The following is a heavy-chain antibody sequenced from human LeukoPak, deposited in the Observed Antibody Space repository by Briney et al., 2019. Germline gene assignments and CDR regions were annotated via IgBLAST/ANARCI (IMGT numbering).Heavy chain of an antibody. J-gene: IGHJ4*02. V-gene: IGHV3-7*03. D-gene: IGHD1-1*01. CDR1: GFTFSSYW. Sequence: GGSLRLSCAASGFTFSSYWMNWARQAPGKGLEWVASINHNGNVNYYVDSVKGRFTISRDNAKNSLYLQMSNLRAEDTAVYYCARLTRRSGNYFDYWGQGTLVTVSS. CDR3: ARLTRRSGNYFDY. CDR2: INHNGNVN.